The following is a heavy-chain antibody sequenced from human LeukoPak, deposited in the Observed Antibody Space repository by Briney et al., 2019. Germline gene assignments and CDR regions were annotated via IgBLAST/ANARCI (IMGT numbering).Heavy chain of an antibody. CDR1: GYTLTELS. V-gene: IGHV1-24*01. Sequence: ASVMVSCKVSGYTLTELSMHWVRQAPGKGLEWMGGFDPEDGETIYAQRFQGRVTMTEDTSTDTAYMELSSLRSEDTAVYYCATLIPTYYYDSSGFDYWGQGTLVTVSS. D-gene: IGHD3-22*01. CDR3: ATLIPTYYYDSSGFDY. J-gene: IGHJ4*02. CDR2: FDPEDGET.